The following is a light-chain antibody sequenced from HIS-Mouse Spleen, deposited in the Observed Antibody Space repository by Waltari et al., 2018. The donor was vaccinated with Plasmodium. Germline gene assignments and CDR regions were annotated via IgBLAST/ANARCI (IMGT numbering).Light chain of an antibody. CDR3: SSYTSSSTVV. J-gene: IGLJ2*01. CDR2: DVS. Sequence: QSALTQPASVSGSPGQSITISCTGTSSDVGGYNYVSWYQQHPGKAPKLMIYDVSNRPSGGSTPVAGSTSGNTASLTISGLQAEDEADYYCSSYTSSSTVVFGGGTKLTVL. CDR1: SSDVGGYNY. V-gene: IGLV2-14*03.